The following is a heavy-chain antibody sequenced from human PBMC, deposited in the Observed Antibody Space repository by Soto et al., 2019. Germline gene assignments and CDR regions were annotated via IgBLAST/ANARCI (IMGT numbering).Heavy chain of an antibody. D-gene: IGHD3-10*01. Sequence: ESGGGLVQPGGSLRLSCAASGFTFSSYSMNWVRQAPGKGLEWVSYISSSSSTIYYADSVKGRFTISRDNAKNSLYLQMNSLRDEDTAVYYCARARMVRGVIHDFDYWGQGTLVTVSS. CDR1: GFTFSSYS. V-gene: IGHV3-48*02. J-gene: IGHJ4*02. CDR3: ARARMVRGVIHDFDY. CDR2: ISSSSSTI.